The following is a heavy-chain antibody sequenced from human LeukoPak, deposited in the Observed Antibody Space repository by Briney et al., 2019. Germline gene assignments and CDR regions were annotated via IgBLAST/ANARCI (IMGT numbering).Heavy chain of an antibody. J-gene: IGHJ3*02. V-gene: IGHV3-66*01. CDR1: GFTVSSNY. Sequence: GGSLRLSCAASGFTVSSNYMSWVRQAPGKGLEWVSVIYSGGSTYYADSVKGRFTISRDNSKNTLYLQMNSLRAEDTAVYYCARDVGSAVAGQQDAFDIWGQGTMVTVSS. CDR3: ARDVGSAVAGQQDAFDI. CDR2: IYSGGST. D-gene: IGHD6-19*01.